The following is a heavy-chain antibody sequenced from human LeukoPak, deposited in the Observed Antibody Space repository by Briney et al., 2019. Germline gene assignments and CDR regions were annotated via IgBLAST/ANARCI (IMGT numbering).Heavy chain of an antibody. J-gene: IGHJ4*02. CDR2: ISGSGGST. V-gene: IGHV3-23*01. CDR1: GFTFSTYA. CDR3: AISGGGSYPPAPN. Sequence: SGGSLRLSGAASGFTFSTYAMSWVRQAPGKGLEWVSAISGSGGSTYYADSVKGRFTISRDNPKNTLYLQMNSLRAEDTAVYYCAISGGGSYPPAPNWGQGTLVTVSS. D-gene: IGHD1-26*01.